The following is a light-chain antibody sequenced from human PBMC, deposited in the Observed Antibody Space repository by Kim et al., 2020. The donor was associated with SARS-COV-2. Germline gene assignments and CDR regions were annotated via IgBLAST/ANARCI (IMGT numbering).Light chain of an antibody. J-gene: IGLJ3*02. CDR2: YDS. CDR1: KIGSKS. CDR3: QVWDSSSDHWV. V-gene: IGLV3-21*04. Sequence: APGRADRITCGGNKIGSKSVHWYQQKPGQAPVLVIYYDSDRPSGIPERFSGSNSGNTATLTISRVEAGDEADYYCQVWDSSSDHWVFGGGTQLTVL.